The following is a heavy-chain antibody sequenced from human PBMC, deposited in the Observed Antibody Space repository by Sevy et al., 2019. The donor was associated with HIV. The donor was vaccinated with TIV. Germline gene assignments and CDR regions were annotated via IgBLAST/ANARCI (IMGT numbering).Heavy chain of an antibody. V-gene: IGHV3-30*02. J-gene: IGHJ6*02. CDR1: GFTFSNYG. D-gene: IGHD2-8*02. CDR3: AKEPVLVVDYYSMDV. Sequence: GGSLILSCAASGFTFSNYGMHWVRQAPGKGLEWVAFIRYDGSNKNNADSVKGRFTISRDNSKNTLYLQMNSLRPEDTAVYYCAKEPVLVVDYYSMDVWGQGTTVTVSS. CDR2: IRYDGSNK.